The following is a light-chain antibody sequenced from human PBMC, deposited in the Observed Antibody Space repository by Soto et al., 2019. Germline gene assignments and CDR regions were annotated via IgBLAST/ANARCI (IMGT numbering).Light chain of an antibody. V-gene: IGKV1-39*01. CDR3: QQSYSTPPYT. CDR1: QRIDSY. Sequence: DIQMTQSPSSLSASVGDRVTITCRASQRIDSYLNWYQQKPGKAPKLLIYAASSLQSGVPSRFSGSGSGTDFTLTITSLQPEDFATYYCQQSYSTPPYTFGQGTKVDIK. CDR2: AAS. J-gene: IGKJ2*01.